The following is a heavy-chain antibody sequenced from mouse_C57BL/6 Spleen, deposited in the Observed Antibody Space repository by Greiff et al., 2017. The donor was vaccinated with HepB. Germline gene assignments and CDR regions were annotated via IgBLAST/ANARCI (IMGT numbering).Heavy chain of an antibody. J-gene: IGHJ4*01. CDR3: AKEKGRDAMDY. Sequence: VKLVESGAELVKPGASVKLSCKASGYTFTSYWMHWVKQRPGQGLEWIGMIHPNSGSTNYNEKFKSKATLTVDKSSSTAYMQLSSLTSEDSAVYYCAKEKGRDAMDYWGQGTSVTVSS. CDR1: GYTFTSYW. CDR2: IHPNSGST. V-gene: IGHV1-64*01.